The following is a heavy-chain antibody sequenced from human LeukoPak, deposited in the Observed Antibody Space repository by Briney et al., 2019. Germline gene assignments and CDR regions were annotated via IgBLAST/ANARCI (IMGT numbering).Heavy chain of an antibody. J-gene: IGHJ5*02. CDR2: IYYSGST. CDR3: ARTPTYCSGGSCYSNWFDP. D-gene: IGHD2-15*01. CDR1: GGSISRYY. Sequence: PSETLSLTCTVSGGSISRYYWSWIRQPPGKGLEWIGYIYYSGSTNYNPSLKSRVTISVDTSKNQFSLKLSSVTAADTAVYYCARTPTYCSGGSCYSNWFDPWGQGTLVTVSS. V-gene: IGHV4-59*01.